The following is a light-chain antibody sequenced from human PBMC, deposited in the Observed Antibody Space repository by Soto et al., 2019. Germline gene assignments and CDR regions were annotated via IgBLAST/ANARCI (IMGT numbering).Light chain of an antibody. CDR2: AAS. J-gene: IGKJ2*01. Sequence: DIQMTQSPSSLSASVGDRVTITCRASQSISSYLNLYQQKPGKAPKLLIYAASSLQSGVPSRFSGSGSGTEYNLTISSLQPEDFATYYCQQSYSTPYTFGQGTKLEIK. CDR3: QQSYSTPYT. CDR1: QSISSY. V-gene: IGKV1-39*01.